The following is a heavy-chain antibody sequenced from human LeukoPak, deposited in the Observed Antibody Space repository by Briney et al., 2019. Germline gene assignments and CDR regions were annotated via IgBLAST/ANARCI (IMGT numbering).Heavy chain of an antibody. Sequence: GGSLRLSCAASGFTFSSYGMHWVRQAPGKGLEWVALISSDGNDKLYGDSVKGRFTISRDHSKSTLYLQMNSLRAEDTAVYYCTTKVIRGNSGDDYDDWGQGTLVTVSS. CDR3: TTKVIRGNSGDDYDD. V-gene: IGHV3-30*03. D-gene: IGHD5-12*01. J-gene: IGHJ4*02. CDR2: ISSDGNDK. CDR1: GFTFSSYG.